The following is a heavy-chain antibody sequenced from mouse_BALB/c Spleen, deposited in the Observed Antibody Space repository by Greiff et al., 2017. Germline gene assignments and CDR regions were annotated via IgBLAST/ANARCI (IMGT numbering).Heavy chain of an antibody. CDR1: GYTFTSYW. D-gene: IGHD2-2*01. CDR2: INPSNGRT. V-gene: IGHV1S81*02. CDR3: ARGGLRRYAMDY. Sequence: QVQLQQPGAELVKPGASVKLSCKASGYTFTSYWMHWVKQRPGQGLEWIGEINPSNGRTNYNEKFKSKATLTVDKSSSTAYMQLSSLTSEDSAVYYCARGGLRRYAMDYWGQGTSVTVSS. J-gene: IGHJ4*01.